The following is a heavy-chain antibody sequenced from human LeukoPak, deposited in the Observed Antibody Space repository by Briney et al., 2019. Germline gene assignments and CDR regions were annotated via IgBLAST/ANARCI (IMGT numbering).Heavy chain of an antibody. J-gene: IGHJ6*02. CDR2: INPNSGGT. CDR1: GYTFTGYY. CDR3: ARAQSYYDISTGYYRSYGMDV. D-gene: IGHD3-9*01. V-gene: IGHV1-2*02. Sequence: GASVKVSCTASGYTFTGYYMHWVRQAPGQGLEWMGWINPNSGGTNYAQKFQGRVTMTRDTSISTAYMELSRLRSDDTAVYYCARAQSYYDISTGYYRSYGMDVWGQGTTVTVSS.